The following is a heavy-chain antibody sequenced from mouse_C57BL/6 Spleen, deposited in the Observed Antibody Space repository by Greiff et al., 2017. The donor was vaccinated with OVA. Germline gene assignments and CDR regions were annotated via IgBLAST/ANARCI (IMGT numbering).Heavy chain of an antibody. CDR2: INPGSGGT. CDR1: GYAFTNYL. V-gene: IGHV1-54*01. J-gene: IGHJ4*01. Sequence: VQLQQSGAELVRPGTSVKVSCKASGYAFTNYLIEWVKQRPGQGLEWIGVINPGSGGTNYNEKFKGKATLTADKSSSTAYMQLSSLTSEDSAVYCCGRGPDYAMDDWGQGTSVTVSS. CDR3: GRGPDYAMDD.